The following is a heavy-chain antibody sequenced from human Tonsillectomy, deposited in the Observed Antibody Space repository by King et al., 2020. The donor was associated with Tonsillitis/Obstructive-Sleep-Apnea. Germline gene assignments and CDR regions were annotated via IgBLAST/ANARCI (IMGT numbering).Heavy chain of an antibody. CDR2: IYYSGST. V-gene: IGHV4-39*01. J-gene: IGHJ4*02. CDR3: ARQIGGGASYYFDY. CDR1: GGSISSSSYY. Sequence: QLQESGPGLVKPSETLSLTCTVSGGSISSSSYYWGWIHQPPGKGLEWIGSIYYSGSTYYNPSLKSRVTISVDTSKNQFSLKLSSVTAADTAVYYCARQIGGGASYYFDYWGQGTLVTVSS. D-gene: IGHD3-16*01.